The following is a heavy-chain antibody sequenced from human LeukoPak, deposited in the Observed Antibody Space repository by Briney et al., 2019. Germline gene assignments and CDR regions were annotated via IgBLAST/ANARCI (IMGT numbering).Heavy chain of an antibody. D-gene: IGHD5-12*01. V-gene: IGHV6-1*01. Sequence: SQTLSLTCAISGDSVSSDSAAWNWIRQSPSRGLEWLGSTYYRSKWYNYYAVSVKSRITINPDTSKNQFSLQLNSVTPEDTAVYYCARGHVDIVATMLDYWGQGTLVTVSS. CDR1: GDSVSSDSAA. CDR3: ARGHVDIVATMLDY. J-gene: IGHJ4*02. CDR2: TYYRSKWYN.